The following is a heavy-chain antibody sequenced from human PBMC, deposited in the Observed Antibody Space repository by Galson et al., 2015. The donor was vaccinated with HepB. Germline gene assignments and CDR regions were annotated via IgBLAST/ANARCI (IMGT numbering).Heavy chain of an antibody. CDR1: GFTFSGFS. CDR2: IRARSTYI. V-gene: IGHV3-21*06. Sequence: SLRLSCAASGFTFSGFSMNWVRQAPGKGLEWVSFIRARSTYIYYAQSVKGRFTISRDNATSSVFLEMNNLRVDDTAVYYCARGLTGDYVVDYWGQGTVVTVSS. CDR3: ARGLTGDYVVDY. J-gene: IGHJ4*02. D-gene: IGHD4-17*01.